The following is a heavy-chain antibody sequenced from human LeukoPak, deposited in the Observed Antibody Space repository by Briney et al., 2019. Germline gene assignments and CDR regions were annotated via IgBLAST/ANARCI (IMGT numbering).Heavy chain of an antibody. D-gene: IGHD3-10*01. CDR1: GGSFSGYY. CDR2: INHGGST. V-gene: IGHV4-34*01. Sequence: SETLSLTCAVYGGSFSGYYWSWIRQPPGKGLEWIGEINHGGSTNYNPSLKSRVTTSVDTSKNQFSLKLSSVTAADTAVYYCARGGRMVRGVIIYGMDVWGQGTTVTVSS. J-gene: IGHJ6*02. CDR3: ARGGRMVRGVIIYGMDV.